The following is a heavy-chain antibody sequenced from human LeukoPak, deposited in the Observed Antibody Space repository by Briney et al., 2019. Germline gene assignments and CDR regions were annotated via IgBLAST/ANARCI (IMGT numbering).Heavy chain of an antibody. V-gene: IGHV3-21*01. D-gene: IGHD6-19*01. J-gene: IGHJ4*02. CDR3: ARVPVAGTGVDY. CDR1: GFTFSSYS. CDR2: ISSSHSYI. Sequence: PGGSLRLSCAASGFTFSSYSMNWVRQAPGKGLEWVSSISSSHSYIYYADSVKGRFTISRDNAKNPLYLQMNSLRAEDTAVYYCARVPVAGTGVDYWGQGTLVTVSS.